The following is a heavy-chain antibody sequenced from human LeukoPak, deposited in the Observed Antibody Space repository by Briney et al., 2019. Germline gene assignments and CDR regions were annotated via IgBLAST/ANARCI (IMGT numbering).Heavy chain of an antibody. J-gene: IGHJ5*02. CDR1: GFTFSSYA. CDR3: AKGHGITIFGVVIVGGNWFDP. V-gene: IGHV3-23*01. CDR2: ISGSGGST. D-gene: IGHD3-3*01. Sequence: PGGSLRLSCAASGFTFSSYAMSWVRQAPGKGLEWVSAISGSGGSTYYADSVKGRFTIYRDNSKNTLYLQMNSLRAEDTAVYYCAKGHGITIFGVVIVGGNWFDPWGQGTLVTVSS.